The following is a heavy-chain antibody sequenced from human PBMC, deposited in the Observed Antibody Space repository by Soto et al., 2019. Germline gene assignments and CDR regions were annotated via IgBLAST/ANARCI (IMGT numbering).Heavy chain of an antibody. CDR3: AKVSGYDYWGSSYYYGMDV. Sequence: PSETLSLTCTVSGGSISSYYWSWIRQPPGKGLEWIGYIYYSGSTNYNPSLKSRVTISVDTSKNQFSLKLSSVTAADTAVYYCAKVSGYDYWGSSYYYGMDVWGQGTTVTVSS. V-gene: IGHV4-59*08. J-gene: IGHJ6*02. D-gene: IGHD5-12*01. CDR2: IYYSGST. CDR1: GGSISSYY.